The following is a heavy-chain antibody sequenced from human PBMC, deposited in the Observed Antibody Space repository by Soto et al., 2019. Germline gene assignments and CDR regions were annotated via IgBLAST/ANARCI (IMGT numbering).Heavy chain of an antibody. D-gene: IGHD6-19*01. V-gene: IGHV1-69*13. J-gene: IGHJ5*02. CDR1: GGTFSSYA. Sequence: GASVKVSCKASGGTFSSYAISWVRQAPGQGLEWMGGIIPIFGTANYAQKFQGRVTITADESTSTAYMELSSLRSEDTAVYYCARGGITAVAGRRDNWFDPWGQGTLVTVSS. CDR2: IIPIFGTA. CDR3: ARGGITAVAGRRDNWFDP.